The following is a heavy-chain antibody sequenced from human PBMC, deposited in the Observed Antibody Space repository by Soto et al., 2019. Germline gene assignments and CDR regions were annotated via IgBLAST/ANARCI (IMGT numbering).Heavy chain of an antibody. CDR2: IFYTGST. D-gene: IGHD3-10*01. CDR1: GDSISSSNYY. Sequence: SETLSLTCTVSGDSISSSNYYWGWIRQPPGKGLEWIGSIFYTGSTYYNPSLKSRVTISVDTSKNQFSLKLSSVTAADTAVYYCARHYGSGSFYYYGMDVWGQGTTVTVSS. CDR3: ARHYGSGSFYYYGMDV. V-gene: IGHV4-39*01. J-gene: IGHJ6*02.